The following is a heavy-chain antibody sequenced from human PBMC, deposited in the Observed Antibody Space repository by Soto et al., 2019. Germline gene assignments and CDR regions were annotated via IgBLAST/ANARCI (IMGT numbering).Heavy chain of an antibody. CDR1: GYTFTNYA. Sequence: WASVKVSCKASGYTFTNYAMHWVRQAPGQRFEWMGWLNAGNGNTKYSQKFQGTVTITRDTSASTAYMELTSLRSEDTAVYYCAREDDSSGWYGYWGQGXLVTVHS. D-gene: IGHD6-19*01. V-gene: IGHV1-3*01. J-gene: IGHJ4*02. CDR2: LNAGNGNT. CDR3: AREDDSSGWYGY.